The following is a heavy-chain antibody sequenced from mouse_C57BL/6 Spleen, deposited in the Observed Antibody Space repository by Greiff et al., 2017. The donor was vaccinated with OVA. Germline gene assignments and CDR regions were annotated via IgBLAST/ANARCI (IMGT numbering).Heavy chain of an antibody. D-gene: IGHD2-10*02. V-gene: IGHV1-55*01. Sequence: QVQLQQPGAELVKPGASVKTSCKASGYTFTSYWITWVKQRPGQGLEWIGDIYPGSGSTNYNEKFKSKATLTVDTSSSTAYMQLSSLTSEDSAVYYCAREKYGKNYFDYWGQGTTLTVSS. CDR1: GYTFTSYW. J-gene: IGHJ2*01. CDR3: AREKYGKNYFDY. CDR2: IYPGSGST.